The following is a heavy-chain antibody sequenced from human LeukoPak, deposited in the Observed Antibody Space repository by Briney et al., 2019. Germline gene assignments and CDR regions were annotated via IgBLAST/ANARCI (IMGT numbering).Heavy chain of an antibody. CDR2: IYPGDSYT. CDR1: GYSFSSYW. J-gene: IGHJ3*02. V-gene: IGHV5-51*01. D-gene: IGHD2-15*01. CDR3: ARHEGSVVVVTGTRAAFDI. Sequence: GESLKISCKGSGYSFSSYWIGWVRQMPGKGLEWMGIIYPGDSYTRYSPSFQGQVTISADKSISTAYLQWSSLKASDSAMYYCARHEGSVVVVTGTRAAFDIWGQGTMVTVSS.